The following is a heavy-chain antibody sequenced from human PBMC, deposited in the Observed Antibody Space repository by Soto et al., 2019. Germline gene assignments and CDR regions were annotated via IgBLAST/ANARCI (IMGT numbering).Heavy chain of an antibody. J-gene: IGHJ4*02. V-gene: IGHV3-48*03. CDR2: ISSSGSTI. CDR1: GFTFISYE. Sequence: GGSLRLSCAASGFTFISYEMNCVRQAPGKGLEWVSYISSSGSTIYYADSVKGRFTISRDNAKNSLYLQMNSLRAEDTAVYYCARGTDFWSGYYGAFAYWGQGTLVTVSS. CDR3: ARGTDFWSGYYGAFAY. D-gene: IGHD3-3*01.